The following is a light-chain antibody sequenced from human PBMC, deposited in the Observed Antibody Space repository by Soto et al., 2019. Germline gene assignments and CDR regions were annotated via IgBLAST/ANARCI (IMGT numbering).Light chain of an antibody. CDR2: GAS. CDR1: QSVSSSF. J-gene: IGKJ1*01. V-gene: IGKV3-20*01. CDR3: QQYGSSPRWT. Sequence: EIVLTQSPGTLSLSPGERDTLSCRASQSVSSSFLAWYQQRPGQAPRLLIYGASSRATGIPDRFSGSGSGTVFALTISGLEPDDFALYYWQQYGSSPRWTFGQGTKVESK.